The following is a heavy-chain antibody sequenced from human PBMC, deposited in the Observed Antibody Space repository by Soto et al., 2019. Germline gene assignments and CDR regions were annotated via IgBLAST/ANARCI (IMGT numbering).Heavy chain of an antibody. CDR3: SRGGLGYCSGGSCYSAELSRYCCGMDV. Sequence: QVQLQESGPGLVKPSQTLSLTCTVSGGSISSGGYYWSWIRQHPGKGLEWIGYIYYSGATYYNPSLKGVITISVDTSTNQFSLKLSSVTAAATAVYYCSRGGLGYCSGGSCYSAELSRYCCGMDVWGQGPRVTVSS. J-gene: IGHJ6*02. CDR1: GGSISSGGYY. D-gene: IGHD2-15*01. V-gene: IGHV4-31*01. CDR2: IYYSGAT.